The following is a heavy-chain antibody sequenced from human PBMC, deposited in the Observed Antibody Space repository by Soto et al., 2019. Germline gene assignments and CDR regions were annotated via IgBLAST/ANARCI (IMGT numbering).Heavy chain of an antibody. V-gene: IGHV1-69*01. CDR2: IIPIFGTA. Sequence: QVQLVQSGAEVKKPGSSVKVSCKASGGTFSSYAISWVRQAPGQGLEWMGGIIPIFGTANYAQKFQGRVTITADESTSKAYMELSSLRSEDTAVYYCASTVIGGGGWNWFDPWGQGTLVTVSS. J-gene: IGHJ5*02. CDR1: GGTFSSYA. D-gene: IGHD3-22*01. CDR3: ASTVIGGGGWNWFDP.